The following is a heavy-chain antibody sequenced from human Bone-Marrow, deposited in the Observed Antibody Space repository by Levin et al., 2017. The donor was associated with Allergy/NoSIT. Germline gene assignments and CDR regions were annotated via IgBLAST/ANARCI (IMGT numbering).Heavy chain of an antibody. CDR2: IYYRGDT. J-gene: IGHJ4*02. CDR1: DGSVSGYY. Sequence: GSLRLSCSVFDGSVSGYYWSWIRQSPGKGLEWIGYIYYRGDTSYNPSLEGRVTMSVDTSRNQLSLELRSVTAADTAVYYCARGWADTVMVFDYWGQGTLVTVSS. CDR3: ARGWADTVMVFDY. D-gene: IGHD5-18*01. V-gene: IGHV4-59*02.